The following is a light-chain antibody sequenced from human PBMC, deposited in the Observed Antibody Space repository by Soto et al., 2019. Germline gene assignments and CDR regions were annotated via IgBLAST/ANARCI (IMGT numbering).Light chain of an antibody. J-gene: IGKJ5*01. CDR3: QQANSFPIT. CDR1: QDIATW. CDR2: STS. V-gene: IGKV1-12*01. Sequence: DIQMTQSPSSVSASVGDSVTLTCRASQDIATWLAWYQQKPGKAPKLLISSTSILHSGVPARFSGSGSGRYFTLTISSLQPEDFATYYCQQANSFPITFGQGARLEI.